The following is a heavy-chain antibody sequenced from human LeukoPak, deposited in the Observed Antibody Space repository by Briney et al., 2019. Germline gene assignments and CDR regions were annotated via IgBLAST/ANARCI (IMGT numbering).Heavy chain of an antibody. CDR1: GYTFTGYY. CDR3: AREAPHCTNGVCYHWFDP. V-gene: IGHV1-2*06. Sequence: GASVKVSCKASGYTFTGYYMHWVRQAPGQGLEWMGRINPNSGGTNYAQKFQGRVTITRDTSISTAYMELSRLRSDDTAVYYCAREAPHCTNGVCYHWFDPWGQGTLVTVSS. D-gene: IGHD2-8*01. CDR2: INPNSGGT. J-gene: IGHJ5*02.